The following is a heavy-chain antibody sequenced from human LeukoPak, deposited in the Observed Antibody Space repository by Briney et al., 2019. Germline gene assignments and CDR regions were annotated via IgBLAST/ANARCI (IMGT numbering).Heavy chain of an antibody. CDR2: TNPISGNT. CDR1: GYTFTSYD. V-gene: IGHV1-8*01. D-gene: IGHD3-10*01. J-gene: IGHJ5*02. Sequence: GASVKVSCKASGYTFTSYDINWVRQATGQGLEWMGWTNPISGNTGYAQKFQGRVTMTTDTSTSTAYMELRSLRSDDTAVYYCARDMGWFDPWGQGTLVTVSS. CDR3: ARDMGWFDP.